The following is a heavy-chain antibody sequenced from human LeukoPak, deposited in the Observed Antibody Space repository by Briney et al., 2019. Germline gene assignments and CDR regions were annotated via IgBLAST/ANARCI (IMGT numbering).Heavy chain of an antibody. D-gene: IGHD1-26*01. CDR1: GFTFSDYY. J-gene: IGHJ4*02. Sequence: NPGGSLRLSCAASGFTFSDYYMNWVRQAPGKGLEWVSSISSSSTIYYADSVKGRFTISRDNSKNTLYLQMNSLRAEDTAVYYCARDGIVGATRFDYWGQGTLVTVSS. CDR2: ISSSSTI. V-gene: IGHV3-69-1*01. CDR3: ARDGIVGATRFDY.